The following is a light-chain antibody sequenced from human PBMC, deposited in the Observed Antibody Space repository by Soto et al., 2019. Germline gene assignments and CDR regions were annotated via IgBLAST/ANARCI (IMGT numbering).Light chain of an antibody. Sequence: EIVASQSPDSLAVSLGERATINCKSRQSVLYSSNNKNYLAWYQQKPRQPPKLLINWASTRESGVPDRFSGSGSGTDFTLTISSLQAEDVAVYYCQQYYNTPLTFGGGTKVDIK. CDR3: QQYYNTPLT. J-gene: IGKJ4*01. V-gene: IGKV4-1*01. CDR2: WAS. CDR1: QSVLYSSNNKNY.